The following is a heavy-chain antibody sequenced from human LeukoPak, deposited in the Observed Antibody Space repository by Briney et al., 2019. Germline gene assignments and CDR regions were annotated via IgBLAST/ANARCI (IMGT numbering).Heavy chain of an antibody. CDR1: GFTVSSDY. CDR3: ARLLPASRHYFDY. D-gene: IGHD2-15*01. V-gene: IGHV3-53*01. Sequence: GGSLRLSCAASGFTVSSDYLAWVRQALGKGLEWISVIYGGGSTSPADSVKGRFTISRDSSKDVFYLHMHYLAVGDTAVYYCARLLPASRHYFDYWGQGTLVSVSS. CDR2: IYGGGST. J-gene: IGHJ4*02.